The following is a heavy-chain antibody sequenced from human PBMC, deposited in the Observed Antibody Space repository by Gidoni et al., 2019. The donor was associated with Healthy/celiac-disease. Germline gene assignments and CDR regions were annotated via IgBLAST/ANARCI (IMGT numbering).Heavy chain of an antibody. J-gene: IGHJ4*02. V-gene: IGHV3-30*18. D-gene: IGHD1-26*01. CDR3: AKDPSPRGGSCIDY. Sequence: QVQLVESGGGVVQPGRSLRLSCAASGFTFSSYGMHWVRQAPGKGLEWVAVISYDGSNKYYADSVKGRFTISRDNSKNTLYLQMNSLRAEDTAVYYCAKDPSPRGGSCIDYWGQGTLVTVSS. CDR1: GFTFSSYG. CDR2: ISYDGSNK.